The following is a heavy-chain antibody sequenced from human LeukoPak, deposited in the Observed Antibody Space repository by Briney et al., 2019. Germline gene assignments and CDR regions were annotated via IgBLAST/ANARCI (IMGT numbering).Heavy chain of an antibody. D-gene: IGHD4-17*01. Sequence: GGSLRLSCAASGFTFSSYGMHWVRQAPGKGLEWVAFIRYDGSNKYYADSVKGRFTITRDNSKNTLYLQMNSLRAEDTAVYYCAKDDYGDYGLYDYWGQGTLVTVSS. CDR2: IRYDGSNK. CDR3: AKDDYGDYGLYDY. V-gene: IGHV3-30*02. J-gene: IGHJ4*02. CDR1: GFTFSSYG.